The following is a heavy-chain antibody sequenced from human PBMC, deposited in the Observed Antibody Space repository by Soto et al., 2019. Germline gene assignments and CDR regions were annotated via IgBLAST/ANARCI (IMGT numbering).Heavy chain of an antibody. CDR2: ISGYGGNT. V-gene: IGHV3-23*01. Sequence: PGGSLRLSCAASGFTFSSHGMSWVRQAPGKGLEWVSSISGYGGNTYYADSVKGRFSISRDNSKNTLFLQMNSLGSDDTAVYYCTREDDSYLNFDYWGQGTLVTVSS. CDR1: GFTFSSHG. CDR3: TREDDSYLNFDY. D-gene: IGHD1-26*01. J-gene: IGHJ4*02.